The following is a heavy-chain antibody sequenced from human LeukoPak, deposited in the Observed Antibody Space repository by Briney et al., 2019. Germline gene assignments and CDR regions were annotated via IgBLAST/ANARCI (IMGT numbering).Heavy chain of an antibody. CDR2: IYYSGST. V-gene: IGHV4-39*01. J-gene: IGHJ6*03. CDR1: GGSISSSSYY. Sequence: SETLSLTCTVSGGSISSSSYYWGWIRQPPGKGLEWIGSIYYSGSTYYNPSLKSRVTISVDTSKNQFSLKLSSVTAADTAVYYCARLTSWVLGDYYMDVWGKGTTVTISS. CDR3: ARLTSWVLGDYYMDV. D-gene: IGHD2-2*01.